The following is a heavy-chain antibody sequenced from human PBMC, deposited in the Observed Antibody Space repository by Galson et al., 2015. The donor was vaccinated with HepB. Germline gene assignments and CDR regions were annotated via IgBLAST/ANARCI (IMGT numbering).Heavy chain of an antibody. V-gene: IGHV3-30-3*01. D-gene: IGHD6-13*01. CDR2: ISYDGSNK. CDR3: ARDRGDSSWYGGGMDV. Sequence: SLRLSCAASGFTFSNYALNWVRQAPGKGLEWVAVISYDGSNKYYADSVKGRFTISRDNSKNTLYLQMNSLRAEDTAVYYCARDRGDSSWYGGGMDVWGQGTTVTVSS. J-gene: IGHJ6*02. CDR1: GFTFSNYA.